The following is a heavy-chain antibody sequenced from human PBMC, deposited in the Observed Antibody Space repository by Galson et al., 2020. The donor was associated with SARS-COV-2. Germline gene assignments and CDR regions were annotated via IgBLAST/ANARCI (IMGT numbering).Heavy chain of an antibody. V-gene: IGHV3-7*03. Sequence: TGGSLRLSCAASGFTFSSYWMSWVRQAPGKGLEWVANIKQDGSKKYYVDSVKGRFTISRDNAKNSLYLQMNSLRAEDTAVYYCARELYSSSSPSGGFDYWGQGTLVTVSS. CDR1: GFTFSSYW. J-gene: IGHJ4*02. CDR2: IKQDGSKK. CDR3: ARELYSSSSPSGGFDY. D-gene: IGHD6-6*01.